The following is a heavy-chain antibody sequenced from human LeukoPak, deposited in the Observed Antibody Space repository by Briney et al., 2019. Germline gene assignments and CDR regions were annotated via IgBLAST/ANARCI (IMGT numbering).Heavy chain of an antibody. CDR1: GFTFSSYA. J-gene: IGHJ4*02. V-gene: IGHV3-30*09. CDR3: ARDPNDRRGAITGGDY. CDR2: ISYDGSNK. D-gene: IGHD3-10*01. Sequence: GGSLRLSCAASGFTFSSYAMHWVRQAPGKGLEWVAVISYDGSNKYYADSVKGRFAISRDNSKNTLYLQMNSLRAEDTAVYYCARDPNDRRGAITGGDYWGQGTLVTVSS.